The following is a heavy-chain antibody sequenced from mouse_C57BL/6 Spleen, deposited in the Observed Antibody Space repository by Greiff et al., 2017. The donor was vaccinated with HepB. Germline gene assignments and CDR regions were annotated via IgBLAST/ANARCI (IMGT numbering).Heavy chain of an antibody. J-gene: IGHJ1*03. V-gene: IGHV1-55*01. CDR1: GYTFTSYW. D-gene: IGHD1-1*01. CDR2: IYPGSGST. CDR3: ARERLAAVVRYFDV. Sequence: QVQLQQPGAELVKPGASVKMSCKASGYTFTSYWITWVKQRPGQGLEWIGDIYPGSGSTNYNEKFKSKATLTVDTSSSTAYMQLSSLTSEDSAVYYCARERLAAVVRYFDVWGTGTTVTVSS.